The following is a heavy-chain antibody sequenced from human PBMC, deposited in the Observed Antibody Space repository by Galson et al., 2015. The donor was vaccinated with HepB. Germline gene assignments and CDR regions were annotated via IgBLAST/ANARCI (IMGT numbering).Heavy chain of an antibody. V-gene: IGHV1-18*01. CDR2: ISAYNGNT. CDR3: ARDKLRGSGSTWFDP. J-gene: IGHJ5*02. CDR1: GYTFTSYG. Sequence: SVKVSCKASGYTFTSYGISWVRQAPGQGLEWMGWISAYNGNTNYAQKLQGRVTMTTDTSTSTAYMELRSLRSDDTAVYYCARDKLRGSGSTWFDPWGQGTLVTVSS. D-gene: IGHD4-23*01.